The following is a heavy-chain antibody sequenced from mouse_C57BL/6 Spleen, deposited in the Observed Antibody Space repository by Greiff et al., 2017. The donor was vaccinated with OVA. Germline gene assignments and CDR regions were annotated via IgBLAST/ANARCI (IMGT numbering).Heavy chain of an antibody. J-gene: IGHJ2*01. CDR1: GYTFTSYW. V-gene: IGHV1-52*01. CDR3: ARILRPYYFDY. Sequence: VKLQQPGAELVRPGSSVKLSCKASGYTFTSYWMHWVKQRPIQGLEWIGNIDPSDSETHYNQKFKDKATLTVDKSSSTAYMQLSSLTSEDSAVYYCARILRPYYFDYWGQGTTLTVSS. CDR2: IDPSDSET. D-gene: IGHD1-2*01.